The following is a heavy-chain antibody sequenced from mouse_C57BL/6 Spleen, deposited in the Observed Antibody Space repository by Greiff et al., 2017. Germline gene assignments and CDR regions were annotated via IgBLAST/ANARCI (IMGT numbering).Heavy chain of an antibody. Sequence: VQLQQSGAELARPGASVKLSCKASGYTFTSYGISWVKQRTGQGLEWIGEIYPRSGNTYYNEKFKGKATLTADKSSSTAYMELRSLTSEDSAVYFCATDSSGAYFDYWGQGTTLTVSS. CDR2: IYPRSGNT. V-gene: IGHV1-81*01. J-gene: IGHJ2*01. CDR1: GYTFTSYG. D-gene: IGHD3-2*02. CDR3: ATDSSGAYFDY.